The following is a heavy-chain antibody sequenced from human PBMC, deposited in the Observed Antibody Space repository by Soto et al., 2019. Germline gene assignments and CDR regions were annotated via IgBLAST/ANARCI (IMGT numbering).Heavy chain of an antibody. CDR3: ARGPTKLYYDILAPVDY. J-gene: IGHJ4*02. CDR1: GYDFATYG. CDR2: VSAHNGNT. D-gene: IGHD3-9*01. Sequence: ASVKVSCKGSGYDFATYGITWVRQAPGQGLEWMAWVSAHNGNTNYAPNLQGRVTVTRDTSTSTAYIELRSLRAEDMAVYYCARGPTKLYYDILAPVDYWGQGTLVTVSS. V-gene: IGHV1-18*03.